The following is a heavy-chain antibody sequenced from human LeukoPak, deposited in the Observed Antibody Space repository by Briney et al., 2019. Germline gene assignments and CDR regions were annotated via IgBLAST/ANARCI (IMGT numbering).Heavy chain of an antibody. Sequence: SETLSLTCTVSGGSISSYYWSWIRQPPGKGLEWIGYIYYSGSTNYNPSLKSRVTISVNTSKNQFSLKLSSVTAADTAVYYCARHLRYYDSSGYYGAFDIWGQGTMVTVSS. CDR2: IYYSGST. V-gene: IGHV4-59*08. J-gene: IGHJ3*02. CDR1: GGSISSYY. D-gene: IGHD3-22*01. CDR3: ARHLRYYDSSGYYGAFDI.